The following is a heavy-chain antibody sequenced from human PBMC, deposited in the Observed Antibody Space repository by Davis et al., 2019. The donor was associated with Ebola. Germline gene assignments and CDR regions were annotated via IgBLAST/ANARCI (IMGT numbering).Heavy chain of an antibody. CDR1: GYRFTSYW. CDR3: ARGTSLARNFDY. CDR2: IYPDDSDT. Sequence: ESLKISCKGSGYRFTSYWIGWVRQMPGKGLEWMGIIYPDDSDTRYNPSFQGQVTISADESISTAYLQWSSLKASDTAMYYCARGTSLARNFDYWGQGTLVSVSS. V-gene: IGHV5-51*01. J-gene: IGHJ4*02. D-gene: IGHD3-3*02.